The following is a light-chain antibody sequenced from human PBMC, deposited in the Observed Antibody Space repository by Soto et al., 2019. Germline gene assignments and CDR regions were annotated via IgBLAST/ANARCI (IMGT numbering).Light chain of an antibody. CDR2: AAS. Sequence: DIQLTQSPSSLSASLGDRVTITSRASQSITNYLNWYQQKPGKAPNLLIYAASSLQSGVPSRFSGSVSGTDFTLTISSLQPEDFATYYCQQSYITPWTFGQGTKVDIK. J-gene: IGKJ1*01. CDR3: QQSYITPWT. CDR1: QSITNY. V-gene: IGKV1-39*01.